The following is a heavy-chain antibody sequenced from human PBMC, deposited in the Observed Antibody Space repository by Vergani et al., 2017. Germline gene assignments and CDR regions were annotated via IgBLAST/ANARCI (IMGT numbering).Heavy chain of an antibody. CDR1: GGSFSGYY. Sequence: QVQLQQWGAGLLKPSETLSLTCAVYGGSFSGYYWSWIRQPPGKGLEWIGYIYYSGSTNYNPSLKSRVTISVDTSKNQFSLKLSSVTAADTAVYYCARVDSNDAFDIWGQGTMVTVSS. CDR2: IYYSGST. J-gene: IGHJ3*02. V-gene: IGHV4-34*11. D-gene: IGHD2-2*03. CDR3: ARVDSNDAFDI.